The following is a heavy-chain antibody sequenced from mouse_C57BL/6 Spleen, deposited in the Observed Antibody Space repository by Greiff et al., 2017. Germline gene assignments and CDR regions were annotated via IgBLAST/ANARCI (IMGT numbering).Heavy chain of an antibody. CDR3: ARGRDLPSYAMDY. J-gene: IGHJ4*01. CDR2: IDPSDSYT. V-gene: IGHV1-59*01. Sequence: QVQLQQPGAELVRPGTSVKLSCKASGYTFTSYWMHWVKQRPGQGLEWIGVIDPSDSYTNYNQKFKGKATLTVDTSSSTAYMQLSSLTSEDSAVYYCARGRDLPSYAMDYWGQGTSVTVSS. CDR1: GYTFTSYW.